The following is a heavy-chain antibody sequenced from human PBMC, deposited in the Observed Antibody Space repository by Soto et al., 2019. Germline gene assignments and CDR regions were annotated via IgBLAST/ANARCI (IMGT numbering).Heavy chain of an antibody. J-gene: IGHJ5*02. CDR2: VYYSGRT. CDR1: GGSINSGDYY. D-gene: IGHD3-3*01. CDR3: ARAVVSSSIFGVVTNTFDP. Sequence: SETLSLTCTVSGGSINSGDYYWSWIRQTPGKGLEWIGYVYYSGRTYYNPSLKSRLSMTIDTSKKQFSLKLDSVTAADTAVYHCARAVVSSSIFGVVTNTFDPWGLGTLVTVSS. V-gene: IGHV4-30-4*01.